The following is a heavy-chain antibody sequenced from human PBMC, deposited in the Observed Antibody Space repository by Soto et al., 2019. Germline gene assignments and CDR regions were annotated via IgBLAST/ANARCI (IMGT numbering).Heavy chain of an antibody. CDR2: ISGDGAGT. J-gene: IGHJ5*02. Sequence: EVQLLESGGGLVQPGGSLRLSCAGAGFIFRNCGMSCVRQAPGKGLEWVSAISGDGAGTRYADSVKGRFAISRDNSRNTLYVQMSSLRAEDTALYYCVFYDVLTGYDHWGQGTLVTVSS. V-gene: IGHV3-23*01. D-gene: IGHD3-9*01. CDR1: GFIFRNCG. CDR3: VFYDVLTGYDH.